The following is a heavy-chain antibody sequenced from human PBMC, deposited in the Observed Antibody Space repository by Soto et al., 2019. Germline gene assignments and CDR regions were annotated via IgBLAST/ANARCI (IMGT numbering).Heavy chain of an antibody. V-gene: IGHV3-53*01. Sequence: GGSLRLSCAASGFIVSDNYMNWVRQAPGKGLEWLSVVYSGSATYYADSVKGRFTISRDNSKNTVFLHMNSLRVEDTAVYYCARGKSGYLTFDFWGQGTQVTGSS. CDR2: VYSGSAT. D-gene: IGHD3-22*01. CDR1: GFIVSDNY. J-gene: IGHJ4*02. CDR3: ARGKSGYLTFDF.